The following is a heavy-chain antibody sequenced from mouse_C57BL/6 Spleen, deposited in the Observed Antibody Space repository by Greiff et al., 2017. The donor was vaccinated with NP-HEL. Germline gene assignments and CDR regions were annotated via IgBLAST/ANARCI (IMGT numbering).Heavy chain of an antibody. CDR2: INPSSGYT. Sequence: QVQLKQSGAELAKPGASVKLSCKASGYTFTSYWMHWVKQRPGQGLEWIGYINPSSGYTKYNQKFKDKATLTADKSSSTAYMQLSSLTYEDSAVYYCAKTYYDYGFDYWGQGTTLTVSS. CDR1: GYTFTSYW. J-gene: IGHJ2*01. D-gene: IGHD2-4*01. CDR3: AKTYYDYGFDY. V-gene: IGHV1-7*01.